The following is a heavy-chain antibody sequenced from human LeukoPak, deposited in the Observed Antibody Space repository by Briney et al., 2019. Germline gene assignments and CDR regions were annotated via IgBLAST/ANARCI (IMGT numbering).Heavy chain of an antibody. J-gene: IGHJ4*02. D-gene: IGHD5-18*01. CDR2: ISSSSSYI. CDR1: GFTFSSYS. Sequence: GGSLRLSCAASGFTFSSYSMNWVRQAPGKGLEWVSSISSSSSYIYYADSVKGRFTISRDNAKNSLYLQMNSLRAEDTAVYYCARDVSEVTSAYYFDYWGQGTLVTVSS. CDR3: ARDVSEVTSAYYFDY. V-gene: IGHV3-21*01.